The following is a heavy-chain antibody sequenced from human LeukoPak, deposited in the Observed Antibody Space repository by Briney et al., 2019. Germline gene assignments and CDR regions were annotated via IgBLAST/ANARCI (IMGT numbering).Heavy chain of an antibody. CDR1: GFTVSSNY. Sequence: PGGSLRLSCAASGFTVSSNYMSWVRQAPGKGLEWGSVIYSGGSTYYTDSVKGRFTISRDNAKNSLYLQMNSLRAEDTAVYYCARDPPGGYSYGLLHSYYYYYMDVWGKGTTVTVSS. J-gene: IGHJ6*03. CDR2: IYSGGST. CDR3: ARDPPGGYSYGLLHSYYYYYMDV. D-gene: IGHD5-18*01. V-gene: IGHV3-53*01.